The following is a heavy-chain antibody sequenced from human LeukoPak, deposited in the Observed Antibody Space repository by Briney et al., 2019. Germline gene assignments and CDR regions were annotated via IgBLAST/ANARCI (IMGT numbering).Heavy chain of an antibody. Sequence: GGSLRLSCAASGFTFSSYAMSWVRQAPGKGLEWVSTFSGTSTNSYADAVKGRVTISRDNSKNTLYLQMNGLRAEDTAVYYCARRGYESSGPKYYFDHWGQGILVTVSS. D-gene: IGHD3-22*01. CDR1: GFTFSSYA. CDR3: ARRGYESSGPKYYFDH. J-gene: IGHJ4*02. CDR2: FSGTSTN. V-gene: IGHV3-23*01.